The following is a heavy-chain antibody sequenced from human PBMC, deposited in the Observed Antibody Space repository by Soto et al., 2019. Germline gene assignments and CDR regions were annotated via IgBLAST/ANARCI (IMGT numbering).Heavy chain of an antibody. CDR2: IYYSGST. D-gene: IGHD6-6*01. CDR1: GGSISSYY. J-gene: IGHJ5*02. V-gene: IGHV4-59*01. Sequence: SETLSLTCTVSGGSISSYYWSWIRQPPGKGLEWIGYIYYSGSTNYNPSLKSRVTISVDTSKNQFSLKLSSVTAADTAVYYCARDHTYTSIAERYNWFDPWGQGTLVTVSS. CDR3: ARDHTYTSIAERYNWFDP.